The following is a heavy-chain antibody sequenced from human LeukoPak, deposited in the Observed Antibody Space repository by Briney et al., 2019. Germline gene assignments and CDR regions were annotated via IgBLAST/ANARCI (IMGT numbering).Heavy chain of an antibody. V-gene: IGHV4-39*01. J-gene: IGHJ5*02. CDR2: IYYSGST. CDR1: GGSISSSSYY. D-gene: IGHD1-26*01. CDR3: ARRPSFIVWFDP. Sequence: PSETLSLTCTVSGGSISSSSYYWGWIRQPPGKGLEWIGSIYYSGSTYYNPSLKSRVTISVDTSKNQFSLKLSSVTAADTAVYYCARRPSFIVWFDPWGQGTLVTVSS.